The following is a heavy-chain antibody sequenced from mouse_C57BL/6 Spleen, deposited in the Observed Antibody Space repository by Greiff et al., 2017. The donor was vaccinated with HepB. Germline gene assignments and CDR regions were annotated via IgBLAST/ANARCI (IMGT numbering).Heavy chain of an antibody. CDR2: INPNNGGT. Sequence: EVQLQQSGPELVKPGASVKISCKASGYTFTDYYMNWVKQSHGKSLEWIGDINPNNGGTSYNQKFKGKATLTVDKSSSTAYMELRSLTSEDSAVYYCAILGQDYFDYWGQGTTLTVSS. V-gene: IGHV1-26*01. CDR1: GYTFTDYY. D-gene: IGHD4-1*01. CDR3: AILGQDYFDY. J-gene: IGHJ2*01.